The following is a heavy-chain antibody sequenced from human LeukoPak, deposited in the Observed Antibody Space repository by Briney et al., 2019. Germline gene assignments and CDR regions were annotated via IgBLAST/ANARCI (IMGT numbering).Heavy chain of an antibody. D-gene: IGHD6-19*01. J-gene: IGHJ4*02. V-gene: IGHV1-24*01. CDR2: FDPEDGET. CDR1: GYTLTELS. CDR3: ATRRGSYSSGWPSVFDY. Sequence: ASVKVSCKVSGYTLTELSMHWVRQAPGKGLGWMGGFDPEDGETIYAQKFQGRVTMTEDTSTDTAYMELSSLRSEDTAVYYCATRRGSYSSGWPSVFDYWGQGTLVTVSS.